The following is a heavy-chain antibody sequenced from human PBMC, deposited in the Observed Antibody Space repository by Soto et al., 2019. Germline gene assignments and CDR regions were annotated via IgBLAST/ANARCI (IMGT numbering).Heavy chain of an antibody. CDR1: GGTFSRYS. V-gene: IGHV1-69*08. CDR2: IIPIFGIA. J-gene: IGHJ6*02. Sequence: QVQLVQSGAEVKKPGSSVKVSCKASGGTFSRYSITWVRQAPGHGLEWIGRIIPIFGIASYAQKFQGRVTSTAEESAMTAYMELVSMSTDATAVYYCAREDRARETGLVPAAIDGMDVWGPGTTVTVSS. D-gene: IGHD2-2*01. CDR3: AREDRARETGLVPAAIDGMDV.